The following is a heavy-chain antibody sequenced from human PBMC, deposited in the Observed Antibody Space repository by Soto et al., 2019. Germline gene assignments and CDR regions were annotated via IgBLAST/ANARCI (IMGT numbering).Heavy chain of an antibody. CDR3: ARADVVVVTSAFDI. J-gene: IGHJ3*02. CDR2: ISSSSSYT. CDR1: GFTFSDYY. D-gene: IGHD3-22*01. Sequence: PGGSLRLSCAASGFTFSDYYMSWIRQAPGKGLEWVSYISSSSSYTNYADSVKGRFTISRDNAKNSLYLQMNSLRAEDTAVYYCARADVVVVTSAFDIWGQGTMVTVS. V-gene: IGHV3-11*06.